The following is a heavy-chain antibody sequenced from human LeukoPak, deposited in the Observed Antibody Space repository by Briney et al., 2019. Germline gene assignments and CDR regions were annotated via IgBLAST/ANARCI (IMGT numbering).Heavy chain of an antibody. Sequence: SETLSLACTVSGGSISSYYWSWIRQPPWKGLEWIGYIYYSGSTNYNPSLKSRVTISVDTSKNQFSLKLSSVTAADTAVYYCAREEIRSWFDPWGQGTLVTVSS. V-gene: IGHV4-59*01. CDR3: AREEIRSWFDP. D-gene: IGHD5-24*01. CDR1: GGSISSYY. CDR2: IYYSGST. J-gene: IGHJ5*02.